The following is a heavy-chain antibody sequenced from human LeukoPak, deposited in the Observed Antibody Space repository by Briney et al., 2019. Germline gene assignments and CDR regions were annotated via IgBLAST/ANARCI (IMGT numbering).Heavy chain of an antibody. Sequence: GGSLRLSCAASGFTFSSYGMHWVRQAPGKGLEWVAVISYDGSNKYYADSVKGRFTISRDNSKNTLYLQMNSLRAEDTAVYYCARDAPYYYDSSGYYYRYFDYWGQGTLVTVSS. V-gene: IGHV3-30*03. CDR1: GFTFSSYG. CDR3: ARDAPYYYDSSGYYYRYFDY. CDR2: ISYDGSNK. D-gene: IGHD3-22*01. J-gene: IGHJ4*02.